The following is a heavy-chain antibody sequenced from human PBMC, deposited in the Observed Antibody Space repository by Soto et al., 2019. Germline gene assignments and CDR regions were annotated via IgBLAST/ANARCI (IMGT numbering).Heavy chain of an antibody. CDR2: INPNSGGT. Sequence: ASVKVSCKASGYTFTGYYMHWVRQAPGQGLEWMGWINPNSGGTNYAQKFQGWVTMTRDTSISTAYMELSRLRAEDTAVYYCAKKGFWSGYPILNWFDPWGQGTLVTVSS. D-gene: IGHD3-3*01. V-gene: IGHV1-2*04. J-gene: IGHJ5*02. CDR1: GYTFTGYY. CDR3: AKKGFWSGYPILNWFDP.